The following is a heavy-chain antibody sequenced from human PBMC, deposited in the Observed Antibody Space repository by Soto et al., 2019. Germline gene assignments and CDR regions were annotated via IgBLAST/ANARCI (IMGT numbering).Heavy chain of an antibody. CDR2: IYWNDDK. J-gene: IGHJ6*02. D-gene: IGHD3-3*01. Sequence: SGPTLVNPTQTLTLTCTFSGFSLSTSGVGVGWIRQPPGKALEWLALIYWNDDKRYSPSLKSRPTITKDTSKNQVVLTMTNMDPVDTATYYCAHSRSYYDFWSGYYRYYGMDVWGQGTTVTVSS. V-gene: IGHV2-5*01. CDR3: AHSRSYYDFWSGYYRYYGMDV. CDR1: GFSLSTSGVG.